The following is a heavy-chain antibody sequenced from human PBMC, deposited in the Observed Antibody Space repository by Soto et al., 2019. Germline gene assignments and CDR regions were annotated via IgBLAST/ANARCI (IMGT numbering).Heavy chain of an antibody. CDR3: ARYYGDYGPDYYYYMDV. J-gene: IGHJ6*03. CDR1: GYTFTSYG. D-gene: IGHD4-17*01. CDR2: ISAYNGNT. Sequence: ASVKVSCKTSGYTFTSYGISWVRQAPGQGLEWMGWISAYNGNTNYAQKFQGRVTMTTDTSSSTALMELRTLISDDTAVYYCARYYGDYGPDYYYYMDVWGKGTTVTVSS. V-gene: IGHV1-18*01.